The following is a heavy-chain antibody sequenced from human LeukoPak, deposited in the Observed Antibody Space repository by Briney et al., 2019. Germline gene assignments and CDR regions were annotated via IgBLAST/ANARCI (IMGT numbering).Heavy chain of an antibody. CDR1: GFTFSSYW. CDR2: INSDGSST. Sequence: GGSLRLSCAASGFTFSSYWMHWVRQTPGKGLVWVSRINSDGSSTIYADAVKGRFTISRDNAKNTLYLQMNSLRAEDTAVYYCTRQGSNAFDIWGQGTMVTVS. J-gene: IGHJ3*02. CDR3: TRQGSNAFDI. V-gene: IGHV3-74*01.